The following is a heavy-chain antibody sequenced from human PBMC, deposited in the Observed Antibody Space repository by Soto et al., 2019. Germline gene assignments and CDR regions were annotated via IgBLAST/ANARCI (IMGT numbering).Heavy chain of an antibody. J-gene: IGHJ4*02. CDR3: AKDKMEQWLVGGYYDY. V-gene: IGHV3-23*01. D-gene: IGHD6-19*01. CDR1: GFTFSSHA. Sequence: GGSLRLSCAAPGFTFSSHAMSWVRQAPGKGLEWVSSTIDSGGRSHHADSVRGRFTISRDNSKNTLYLQMNSLRADDTAIYYCAKDKMEQWLVGGYYDYWGQGALVTVSS. CDR2: TIDSGGRS.